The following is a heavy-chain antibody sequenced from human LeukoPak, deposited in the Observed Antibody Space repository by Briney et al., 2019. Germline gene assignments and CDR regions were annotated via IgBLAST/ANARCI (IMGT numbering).Heavy chain of an antibody. CDR1: GFMFSSYA. J-gene: IGHJ5*02. Sequence: GGSLRLSCEASGFMFSSYAMHWVRQAPGKGLEWVAVISYNGSNKYHADSVKGRLTISRDNSKNTLFLQMNSLRADDTALYYWARDPETLAGRNELIWSNWFGPWGQGTLVTVSS. CDR3: ARDPETLAGRNELIWSNWFGP. D-gene: IGHD6-6*01. CDR2: ISYNGSNK. V-gene: IGHV3-30-3*01.